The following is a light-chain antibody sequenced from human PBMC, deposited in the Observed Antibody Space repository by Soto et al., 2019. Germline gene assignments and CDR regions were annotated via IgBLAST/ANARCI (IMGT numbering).Light chain of an antibody. Sequence: QSALTQPPSASGSPGQSVTISCTGTSSDAGGYNYVSWYQQHPGKAPKLMIYEVSKRPSGVPDRFSGSKSDNTAYLTVSGLQAEDEADYYCISYAGSDNFVFGTGTKVTVL. CDR2: EVS. CDR1: SSDAGGYNY. CDR3: ISYAGSDNFV. V-gene: IGLV2-8*01. J-gene: IGLJ1*01.